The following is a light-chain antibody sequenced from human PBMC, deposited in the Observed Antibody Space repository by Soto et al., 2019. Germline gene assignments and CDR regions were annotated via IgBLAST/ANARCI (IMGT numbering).Light chain of an antibody. V-gene: IGKV3-20*01. J-gene: IGKJ5*01. CDR1: QTVSSNY. Sequence: EILLTLSLDTLSLCPAERGTRSCRASQTVSSNYLAWCQQRPGQAPRLLIYGASTRAAGIPDRFSGSGSGTDFTLTITRLEPEDSAVYFCQQYTGPPTTFGQGTRLEIK. CDR3: QQYTGPPTT. CDR2: GAS.